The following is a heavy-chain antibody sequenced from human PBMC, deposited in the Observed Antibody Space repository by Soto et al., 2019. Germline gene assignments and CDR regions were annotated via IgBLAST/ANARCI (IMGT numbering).Heavy chain of an antibody. Sequence: SVKPSCKASGFTFTSSAVQWVRQARGQRLEWIGWIVVGSGNTNYAQKFQERVTITRDMSTSTAYMELSSLRSEDTAVYYCAADRPEVPTYRDYYYYGMDVWGQGTTVTVSS. J-gene: IGHJ6*02. V-gene: IGHV1-58*01. D-gene: IGHD2-2*01. CDR2: IVVGSGNT. CDR1: GFTFTSSA. CDR3: AADRPEVPTYRDYYYYGMDV.